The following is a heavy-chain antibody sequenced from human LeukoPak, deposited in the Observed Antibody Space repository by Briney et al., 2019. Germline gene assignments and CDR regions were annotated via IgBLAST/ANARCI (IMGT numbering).Heavy chain of an antibody. CDR1: GFTFSSFE. Sequence: PGGSLRLSCVASGFTFSSFEMNWVRQAPGKGLEWVSYISSSGTTISYADSVKGRFTISRDNANNSLYLQMNSLRVEDTAFYHCASYGSANLWGRGTLVTVSS. CDR3: ASYGSANL. D-gene: IGHD3-10*01. J-gene: IGHJ5*02. V-gene: IGHV3-48*03. CDR2: ISSSGTTI.